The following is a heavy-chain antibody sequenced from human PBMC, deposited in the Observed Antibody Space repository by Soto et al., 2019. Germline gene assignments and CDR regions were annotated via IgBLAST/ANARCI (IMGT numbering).Heavy chain of an antibody. D-gene: IGHD2-21*02. CDR2: IYYSGYT. V-gene: IGHV4-39*01. CDR3: ARRVRDPFDY. J-gene: IGHJ4*02. CDR1: GGSISSSSYY. Sequence: PSETLSLTCTVSGGSISSSSYYWGWIRQPPGKGLEWIGSIYYSGYTYYNPSLKSRVTISVDTSKNQFSLKLSSVTAADTAVYHCARRVRDPFDYWGQGTLVTVSS.